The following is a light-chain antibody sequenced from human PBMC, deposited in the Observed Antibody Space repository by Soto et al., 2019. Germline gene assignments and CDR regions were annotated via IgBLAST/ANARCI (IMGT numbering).Light chain of an antibody. V-gene: IGLV1-44*01. J-gene: IGLJ3*02. Sequence: QSVLTQPPSASGTPGQRVTISCSGSSSNVGSNTVNWYQQLPGTAPKLLIYSNNQRPSGVPDRFSDSKSGTSASLAISVLQSEDESDYYREAWDDSLNGWVCGGGPQLTV. CDR3: EAWDDSLNGWV. CDR1: SSNVGSNT. CDR2: SNN.